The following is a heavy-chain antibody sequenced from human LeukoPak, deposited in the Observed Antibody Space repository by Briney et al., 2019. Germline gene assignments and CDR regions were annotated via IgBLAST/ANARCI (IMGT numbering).Heavy chain of an antibody. J-gene: IGHJ3*02. CDR3: ARDRGERGSSWSLPAHGFDI. V-gene: IGHV1-69*16. D-gene: IGHD6-13*01. Sequence: SVKVSCKASGGTFSSYTISWVRQAPGQGLEWMGRIIPILGIANYAQKFQGRVTITTDESTSTAYMELSSLRSEDTAVYYCARDRGERGSSWSLPAHGFDIWGQGTMVTVSS. CDR2: IIPILGIA. CDR1: GGTFSSYT.